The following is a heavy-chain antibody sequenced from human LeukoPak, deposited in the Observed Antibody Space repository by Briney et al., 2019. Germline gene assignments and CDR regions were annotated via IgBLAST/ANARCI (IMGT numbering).Heavy chain of an antibody. V-gene: IGHV3-53*01. CDR3: ATRATAGN. CDR2: IYSGGTR. D-gene: IGHD6-13*01. Sequence: GGSLRLSCAASGFTVTTNYMSWVRQAPGKGLEWVSVIYSGGTRNYADSVKGRFTISRDNSKNTLFLQMNSLRVEDTAVYYCATRATAGNWGQGTLVTVSS. J-gene: IGHJ4*02. CDR1: GFTVTTNY.